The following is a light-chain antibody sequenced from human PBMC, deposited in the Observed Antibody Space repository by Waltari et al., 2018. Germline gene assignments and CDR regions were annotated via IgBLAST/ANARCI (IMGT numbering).Light chain of an antibody. CDR3: SSYTSTRTLV. J-gene: IGLJ2*01. CDR1: SSDLGGYNS. V-gene: IGLV2-14*03. Sequence: QSALTQPASVSGTPGQSSTISCTGTSSDLGGYNSVSWYQQHPGIAAKLLIYDVTYRPSGVSNHVSGSMSCDTASLTISGLQAEDEADYYCSSYTSTRTLVFGGGTKLTVL. CDR2: DVT.